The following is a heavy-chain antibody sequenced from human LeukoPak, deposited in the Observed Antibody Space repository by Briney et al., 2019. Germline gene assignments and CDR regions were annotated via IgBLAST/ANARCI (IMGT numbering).Heavy chain of an antibody. J-gene: IGHJ4*02. Sequence: SGPTLVHPTRARTLTCTLWGVSRRTSGGGGGWRGEPPVRGLEWLALIYCDDDKRYSPSLKSRLTITKDTSRNQVVLTMTNMDPVDTATYYCAHMIYSNSYFDYWGQGTLVTVSS. CDR2: IYCDDDK. V-gene: IGHV2-5*02. D-gene: IGHD4-11*01. CDR1: GVSRRTSGGG. CDR3: AHMIYSNSYFDY.